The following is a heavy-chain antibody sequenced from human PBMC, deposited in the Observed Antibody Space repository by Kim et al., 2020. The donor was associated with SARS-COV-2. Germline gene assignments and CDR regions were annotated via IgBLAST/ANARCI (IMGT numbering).Heavy chain of an antibody. J-gene: IGHJ5*02. V-gene: IGHV3-53*01. D-gene: IGHD3-22*01. Sequence: GRFTISRDNSKNTLYLQMNSLRAEDTAVYYCARVYNYYDSSGYYLGWFDPWGQGTLVTVSS. CDR3: ARVYNYYDSSGYYLGWFDP.